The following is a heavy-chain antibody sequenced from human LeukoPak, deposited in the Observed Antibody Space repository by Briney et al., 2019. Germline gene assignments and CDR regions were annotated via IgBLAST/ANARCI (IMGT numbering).Heavy chain of an antibody. J-gene: IGHJ4*02. V-gene: IGHV3-21*01. D-gene: IGHD4-17*01. CDR1: XSYX. Sequence: XSYXMNWVRXAPGKGLEWVSSISSSSSYIYYADSVKGRFTISRDNAKNSLYLQMNSLRAEDTAVYYCARTTTVTTSSYGYWGQGTLVTVSS. CDR3: ARTTTVTTSSYGY. CDR2: ISSSSSYI.